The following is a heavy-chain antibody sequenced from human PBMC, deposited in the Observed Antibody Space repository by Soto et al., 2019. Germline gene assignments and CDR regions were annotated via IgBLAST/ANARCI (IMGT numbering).Heavy chain of an antibody. CDR1: GFTFSSYW. CDR2: INSDGSST. V-gene: IGHV3-74*01. J-gene: IGHJ4*02. Sequence: GGSLRLSCAASGFTFSSYWMHWVRQAPGKGLVWVSRINSDGSSTSYADSVKGRFTISRDNAKNTLYLQMNGLRAEDTAVYYCARDRTIFGVVTPPDYWGQGTLVTVSS. D-gene: IGHD3-3*01. CDR3: ARDRTIFGVVTPPDY.